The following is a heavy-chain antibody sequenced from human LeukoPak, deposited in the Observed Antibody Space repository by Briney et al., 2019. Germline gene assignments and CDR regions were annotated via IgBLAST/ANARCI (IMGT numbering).Heavy chain of an antibody. CDR3: AKDSINYAMDV. D-gene: IGHD2/OR15-2a*01. Sequence: TGRSLRLSCTASGFTFDDYLMNWVRQAPGKGLEWVSGISWNSGSIGYADSVKGRFTISRDNAKNSLYLQMNSLRPEDTALYYCAKDSINYAMDVWGQGTTVTVSS. J-gene: IGHJ6*02. CDR1: GFTFDDYL. CDR2: ISWNSGSI. V-gene: IGHV3-9*01.